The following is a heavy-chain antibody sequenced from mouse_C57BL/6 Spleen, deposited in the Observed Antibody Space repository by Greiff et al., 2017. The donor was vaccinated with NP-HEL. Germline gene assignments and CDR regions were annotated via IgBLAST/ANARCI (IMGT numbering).Heavy chain of an antibody. Sequence: EVQGVESGGGLVKPGGSLKLSCAASGFTFSSYAMSWVRQTPEKRLEWVATISDGGSYTYYPDNVKGRFTISRDNAKNNLYLQMSHLKSEDTAMYYCARGRYSNYLDYWGQGTTLTVSS. CDR1: GFTFSSYA. CDR2: ISDGGSYT. CDR3: ARGRYSNYLDY. J-gene: IGHJ2*01. V-gene: IGHV5-4*01. D-gene: IGHD2-5*01.